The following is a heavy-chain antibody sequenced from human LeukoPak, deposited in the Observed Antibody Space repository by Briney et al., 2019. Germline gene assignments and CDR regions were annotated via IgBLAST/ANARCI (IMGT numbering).Heavy chain of an antibody. CDR2: IAHHGNNK. CDR1: GFTFSSSA. D-gene: IGHD2-8*02. V-gene: IGHV3-30*02. Sequence: GGSLRLSCGASGFTFSSSAMHWVRQGPGKGPEWVAYIAHHGNNKYYADSVKGRFTISRDNSKGSLYLQMNSLRADDTAVYYCAKDGSWSCTDWGQGTLVRVSS. CDR3: AKDGSWSCTD. J-gene: IGHJ4*02.